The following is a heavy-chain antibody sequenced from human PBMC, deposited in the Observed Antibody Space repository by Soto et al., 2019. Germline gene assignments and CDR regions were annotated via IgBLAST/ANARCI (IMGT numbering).Heavy chain of an antibody. D-gene: IGHD2-21*02. V-gene: IGHV1-69*13. Sequence: GASVKVSCKASGGTFSSYAISWVRQAPGQGLEWMGGIIPIFGTANYAQKFQGRVTITADESTSTAYMELSSLRSEDTAVYYCASMTGCGGDCYSQPFDYWGQGTLVTVSS. J-gene: IGHJ4*02. CDR1: GGTFSSYA. CDR3: ASMTGCGGDCYSQPFDY. CDR2: IIPIFGTA.